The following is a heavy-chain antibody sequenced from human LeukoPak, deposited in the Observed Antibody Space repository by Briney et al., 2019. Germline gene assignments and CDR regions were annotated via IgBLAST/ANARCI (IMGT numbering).Heavy chain of an antibody. Sequence: VGSLRLSCADSGFTFSSHWMHWVRQAPGKGLVWVSRIKYDASSTSYADSVKGRFTISRDNAKNTLYLQMNSLRAEDTAVYYCARGATYAYYQDYWGQGTLVTVSS. CDR2: IKYDASST. V-gene: IGHV3-74*01. CDR3: ARGATYAYYQDY. CDR1: GFTFSSHW. D-gene: IGHD1-26*01. J-gene: IGHJ4*02.